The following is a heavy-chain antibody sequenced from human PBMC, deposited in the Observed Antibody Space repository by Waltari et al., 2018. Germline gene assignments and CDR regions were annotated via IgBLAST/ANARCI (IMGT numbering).Heavy chain of an antibody. CDR3: VTGLTTVTAKDYFDH. CDR2: IKQEGSEK. D-gene: IGHD4-17*01. Sequence: EVQLVESGGGSVQPGGSLRLSCAASGMTFSNYWLNWVRQAPGKGLGWVANIKQEGSEKNYVDSVEGRFSISRDNAQNSLYLQMNSLRAEDTAIYYCVTGLTTVTAKDYFDHWGQGALVTVS. V-gene: IGHV3-7*01. CDR1: GMTFSNYW. J-gene: IGHJ4*02.